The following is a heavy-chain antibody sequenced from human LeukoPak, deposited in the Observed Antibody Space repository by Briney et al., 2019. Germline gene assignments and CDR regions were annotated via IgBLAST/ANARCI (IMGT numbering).Heavy chain of an antibody. CDR2: IYYSGST. V-gene: IGHV4-59*01. CDR3: ARAPRSLGDAFDI. Sequence: SETLSLTCTVSGGSISSYYWSWIRQPPGKGLEWIGYIYYSGSTNYNPSLKSRVTISVDTSKNQFSLKLSSVTAADTAVYYCARAPRSLGDAFDIWGQGTMVTVSS. J-gene: IGHJ3*02. CDR1: GGSISSYY. D-gene: IGHD3-16*01.